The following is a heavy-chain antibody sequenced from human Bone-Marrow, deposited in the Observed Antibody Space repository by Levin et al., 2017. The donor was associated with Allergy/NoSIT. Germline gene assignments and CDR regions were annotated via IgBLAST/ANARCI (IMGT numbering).Heavy chain of an antibody. Sequence: SGPTLVKPRQTLTLTCTFSGFSLTTTGVGVGWFRQPPGKPLEWLSLIFWNDDKFDNPFLKSRLAITKDLSKRQVVLTMTDMEPVDAGTYVCAHTDTTMRFFDYWGQGVLVTVSS. CDR3: AHTDTTMRFFDY. CDR1: GFSLTTTGVG. D-gene: IGHD3-22*01. J-gene: IGHJ4*02. CDR2: IFWNDDK. V-gene: IGHV2-5*01.